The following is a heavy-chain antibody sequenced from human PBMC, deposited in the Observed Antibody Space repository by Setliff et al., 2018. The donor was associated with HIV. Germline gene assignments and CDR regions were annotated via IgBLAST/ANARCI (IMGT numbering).Heavy chain of an antibody. Sequence: PSETLSLTCTVSGGSVSTGNYYWNWIRLPPGKGLEWIGYIFYSGSTNYNPSLKSRVTISVDTSKNQFSLRLNSVTAADTAIYYCTRRGADSYYPWPLDVWGKGTTVTVSS. D-gene: IGHD3-10*01. J-gene: IGHJ6*04. CDR2: IFYSGST. CDR1: GGSVSTGNYY. CDR3: TRRGADSYYPWPLDV. V-gene: IGHV4-61*01.